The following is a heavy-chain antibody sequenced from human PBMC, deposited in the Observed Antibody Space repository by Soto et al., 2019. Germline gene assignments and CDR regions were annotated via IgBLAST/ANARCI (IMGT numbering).Heavy chain of an antibody. V-gene: IGHV3-66*01. Sequence: PGGSLRLSCEASGFTVSSNYMSWVRQAPGKGLELVSVIYSGGTTFYADSVKGRFTISRDNSKNTLYLQMNSLRAEDTAVYYCARYNWPFDYWGQGTLVTV. J-gene: IGHJ4*02. D-gene: IGHD1-1*01. CDR1: GFTVSSNY. CDR2: IYSGGTT. CDR3: ARYNWPFDY.